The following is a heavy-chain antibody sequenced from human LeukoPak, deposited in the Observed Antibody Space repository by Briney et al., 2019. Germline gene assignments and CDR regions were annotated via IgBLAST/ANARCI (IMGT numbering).Heavy chain of an antibody. J-gene: IGHJ4*02. Sequence: GGSLRLSCAASGFISSDYYMSWIRQAPGKGLEWISYITSSSTSYTNYAGSVKGRFTISRDNAKNSLYLQMNSLRSDDTAVYYCARHGSGSSFDYWGRGTLVTVSS. V-gene: IGHV3-11*03. D-gene: IGHD5-12*01. CDR2: ITSSSTSYT. CDR3: ARHGSGSSFDY. CDR1: GFISSDYY.